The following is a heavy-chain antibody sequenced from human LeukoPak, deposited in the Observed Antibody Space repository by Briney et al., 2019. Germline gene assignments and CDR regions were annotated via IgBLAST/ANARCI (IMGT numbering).Heavy chain of an antibody. CDR3: ARDNSVGDIAWWFDP. CDR1: GYSVSELS. CDR2: FDSERGDT. Sequence: ASVKVSCKVSGYSVSELSMHWVRQAPGKGLEWMGGFDSERGDTVYAQKFQGRVTMTEDTSTNTAYMDLSSLRSEDTAVYYCARDNSVGDIAWWFDPWGQGTLVTVSS. V-gene: IGHV1-24*01. D-gene: IGHD3-16*02. J-gene: IGHJ5*02.